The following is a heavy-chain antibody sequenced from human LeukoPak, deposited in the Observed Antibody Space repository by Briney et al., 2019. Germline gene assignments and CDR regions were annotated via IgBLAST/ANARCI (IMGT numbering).Heavy chain of an antibody. D-gene: IGHD3-3*01. CDR2: IYTGGST. J-gene: IGHJ6*03. V-gene: IGHV3-66*02. CDR3: ARATFWSGYQRDSWYMDV. Sequence: GGSLRLSCAASGFTVSTNYMSWVRHAPGKGLEWVSVIYTGGSTYYADSVKGRFIISRDNSKNTLYLQMNSLRPEDTAVYYCARATFWSGYQRDSWYMDVWGKGTPVTVFS. CDR1: GFTVSTNY.